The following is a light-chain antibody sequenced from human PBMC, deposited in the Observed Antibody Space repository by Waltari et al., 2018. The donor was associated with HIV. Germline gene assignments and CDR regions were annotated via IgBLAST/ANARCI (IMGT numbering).Light chain of an antibody. Sequence: QSVLTQPPSASGTPGQRVTISCSGGSSNIGSNYVSCYQLLPGTAPKLLVYRNDQRPSGVPDRLSGSKSGTSASLAISGLRSEDEADYYCAAWDDSLSGYVFGTGTKVTVL. CDR3: AAWDDSLSGYV. CDR1: SSNIGSNY. J-gene: IGLJ1*01. CDR2: RND. V-gene: IGLV1-47*01.